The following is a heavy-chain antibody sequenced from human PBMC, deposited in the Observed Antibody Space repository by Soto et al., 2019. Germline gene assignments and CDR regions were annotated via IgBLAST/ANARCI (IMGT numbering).Heavy chain of an antibody. J-gene: IGHJ6*02. D-gene: IGHD3-10*01. CDR3: VRRYYSGSGSYYGLDV. Sequence: ASVKVSCKASGYTFTGYYMHWVRQAPGQGLEWMGWINPNSGGTNYAQKFQGRVTMTRDTSISTAYMELSRLRSDDTAVYYCVRRYYSGSGSYYGLDVWGQGTTVTVSS. CDR2: INPNSGGT. V-gene: IGHV1-2*02. CDR1: GYTFTGYY.